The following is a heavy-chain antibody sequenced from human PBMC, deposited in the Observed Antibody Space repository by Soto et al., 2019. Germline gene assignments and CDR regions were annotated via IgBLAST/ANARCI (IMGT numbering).Heavy chain of an antibody. Sequence: QVQLVESGGGVVQRGGSLRLSCAVFGFDFRTSVMYWVRQPPGKGLESVAFISYDGRKKDHADSVKGRFSVSRDNSMNTLYLQMSNLRVDDTAVYYCARVEYCGGDCSSSYFDMWGPGTVVTVSS. D-gene: IGHD2-21*02. J-gene: IGHJ4*02. CDR3: ARVEYCGGDCSSSYFDM. V-gene: IGHV3-30*04. CDR2: ISYDGRKK. CDR1: GFDFRTSV.